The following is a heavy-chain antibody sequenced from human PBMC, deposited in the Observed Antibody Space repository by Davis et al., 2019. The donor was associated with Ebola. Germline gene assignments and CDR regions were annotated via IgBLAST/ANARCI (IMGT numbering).Heavy chain of an antibody. CDR2: IIPKSGGT. D-gene: IGHD2-2*01. Sequence: ASVKVSCKASGYTFTAHYLHWVRQAPGQGLEWMGWIIPKSGGTNYAQKFQGRVTMTMDTSISTAYMELSSLTSENTAVYYCARVRGYCSSTSCPAYGMDVWGQGTTVTVSS. V-gene: IGHV1-2*02. J-gene: IGHJ6*02. CDR1: GYTFTAHY. CDR3: ARVRGYCSSTSCPAYGMDV.